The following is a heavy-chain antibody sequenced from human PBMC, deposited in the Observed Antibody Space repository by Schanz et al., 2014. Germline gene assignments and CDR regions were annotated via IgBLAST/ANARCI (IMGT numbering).Heavy chain of an antibody. CDR1: GFTFTSYS. J-gene: IGHJ6*02. V-gene: IGHV3-48*02. Sequence: VQLVESGGGVVQPGRSLRLSCAASGFTFTSYSMNWVRQAPGKGLEWISYITSSTSRVSYAESVKGRFTISRDSAKNSLYLQMNSLRDEDTAVYYCARPLGPNYYYYGLDVWGQGTTVTVSS. CDR3: ARPLGPNYYYYGLDV. CDR2: ITSSTSRV.